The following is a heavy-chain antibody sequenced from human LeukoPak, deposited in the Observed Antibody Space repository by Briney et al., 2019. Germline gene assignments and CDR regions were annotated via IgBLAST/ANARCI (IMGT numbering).Heavy chain of an antibody. CDR1: GFSFNDYW. D-gene: IGHD6-13*01. CDR2: IKQDGSVK. Sequence: GGSLRLSCTASGFSFNDYWMSWVRQAPGKGLEWVANIKQDGSVKYYVDSVKGRFTISRDNSKNTLYLQMNSLRAEDTAVYYCAKAPSYSSSWYAVYWGQGTLVTVSS. V-gene: IGHV3-7*03. CDR3: AKAPSYSSSWYAVY. J-gene: IGHJ4*02.